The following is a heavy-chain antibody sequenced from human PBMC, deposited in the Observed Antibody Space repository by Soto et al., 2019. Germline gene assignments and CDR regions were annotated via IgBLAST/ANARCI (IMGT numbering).Heavy chain of an antibody. CDR3: ARDTGYCSSTSCYVEKGIDP. D-gene: IGHD2-2*01. Sequence: GGSLRLSRAASGFTFSSYWMSWVRQAPGKGLEWVANIKQDGSEKYYVDSVKGRFTISRDNAKNSLYLQMNSLRAEDTAVYYCARDTGYCSSTSCYVEKGIDPWGQGTLVTVSS. CDR1: GFTFSSYW. J-gene: IGHJ5*02. V-gene: IGHV3-7*01. CDR2: IKQDGSEK.